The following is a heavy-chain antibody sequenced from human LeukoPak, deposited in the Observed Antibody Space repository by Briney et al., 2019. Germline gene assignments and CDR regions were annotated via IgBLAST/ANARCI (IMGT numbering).Heavy chain of an antibody. D-gene: IGHD6-6*01. V-gene: IGHV3-9*01. Sequence: PGGSLRLSCAASGFTFDDYAMHWVRQAPGKGLEWVSGISWNSGSIGYADSVKGRFTISRDNAKNSLYLQMNGLRAEDTALYYCAKDIAARPSHFDYWGQGTLVTVSS. CDR3: AKDIAARPSHFDY. CDR1: GFTFDDYA. CDR2: ISWNSGSI. J-gene: IGHJ4*02.